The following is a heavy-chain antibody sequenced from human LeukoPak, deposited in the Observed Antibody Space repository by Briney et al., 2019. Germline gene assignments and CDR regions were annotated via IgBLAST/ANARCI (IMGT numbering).Heavy chain of an antibody. CDR3: ARDREEHYYDSSGYYIIDY. CDR1: GFTFSSYS. V-gene: IGHV3-21*01. D-gene: IGHD3-22*01. Sequence: PGGSLRLSCAASGFTFSSYSMNWVRQAPGKGLEWVSSISSSSSYIYYADSVKGRFTISRDNAKNSLYLQMNSLRAEDTAVYYCARDREEHYYDSSGYYIIDYWGQGTLVTVSS. CDR2: ISSSSSYI. J-gene: IGHJ4*02.